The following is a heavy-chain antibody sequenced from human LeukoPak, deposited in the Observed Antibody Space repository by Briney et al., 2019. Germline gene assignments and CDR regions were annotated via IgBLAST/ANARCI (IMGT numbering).Heavy chain of an antibody. V-gene: IGHV4-59*01. CDR1: GGSITSYY. J-gene: IGHJ5*02. CDR3: ARDYGGNSGEFDP. CDR2: VYNRGTT. Sequence: SETLSLTCSVSGGSITSYYWSWIRQSPMKGLEWIGSVYNRGTTYYNPSLKSRVTISGDTSKNQLSLRMTYVTTADTAVYFCARDYGGNSGEFDPWGQGTLVTVYS. D-gene: IGHD4-23*01.